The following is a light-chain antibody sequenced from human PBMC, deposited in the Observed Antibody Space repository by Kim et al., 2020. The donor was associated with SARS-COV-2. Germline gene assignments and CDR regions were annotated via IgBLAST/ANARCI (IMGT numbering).Light chain of an antibody. J-gene: IGKJ1*01. Sequence: DIQMTQSPSTLSASVGDRVTIACRASQTVSTWLAWYQQKPGKAPKVLIYKASSLESGVPSRFSGSGFGTEFTLTISSLQPDDFVTYHCQQYSNYPRTFGQGTKVDIK. CDR1: QTVSTW. V-gene: IGKV1-5*03. CDR2: KAS. CDR3: QQYSNYPRT.